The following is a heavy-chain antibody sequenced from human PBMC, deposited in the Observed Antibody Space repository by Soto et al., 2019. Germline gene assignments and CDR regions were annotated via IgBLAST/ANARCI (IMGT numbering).Heavy chain of an antibody. CDR2: ISYDGSNK. CDR1: GFTFSSYG. D-gene: IGHD6-13*01. CDR3: AKDRFYSSSWYGLDY. J-gene: IGHJ4*02. Sequence: GGSLRLSCAASGFTFSSYGMHWVRQAPGKGLEWVAVISYDGSNKYYADSVKGRFTISRDNSKNTLYLQMNSLRAEDTAVYYCAKDRFYSSSWYGLDYWGQGTLVTVSS. V-gene: IGHV3-30*18.